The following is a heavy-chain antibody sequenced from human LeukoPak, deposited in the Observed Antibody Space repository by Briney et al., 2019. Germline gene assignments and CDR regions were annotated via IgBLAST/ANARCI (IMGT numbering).Heavy chain of an antibody. CDR3: ARGWYAYY. CDR1: GFTFSSYG. D-gene: IGHD6-19*01. Sequence: GGSLRLSCAASGFTFSSYGLSWVRQAPGKGLEWVSGISWNSGSIGYADSVKGRFTISRDNAKNSLYLQMNSLRAEDTALYYCARGWYAYYWGQGTLVTVSS. J-gene: IGHJ4*02. CDR2: ISWNSGSI. V-gene: IGHV3-9*01.